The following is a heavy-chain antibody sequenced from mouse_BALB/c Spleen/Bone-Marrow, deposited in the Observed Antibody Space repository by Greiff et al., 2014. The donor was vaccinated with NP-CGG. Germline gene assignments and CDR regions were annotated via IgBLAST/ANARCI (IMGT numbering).Heavy chain of an antibody. D-gene: IGHD2-3*01. CDR3: AREVDGWYYFDY. V-gene: IGHV5-6-5*01. CDR2: ISSGGST. Sequence: EVKLVESGGGLVKPGGSLKLSCAASGFTFSSYAMSWVRQTPEKRLEWDASISSGGSTYYPDSVKGRFTISRDNARNILYLQMSSLRSEDTAMYYCAREVDGWYYFDYWGQGTTLTVSS. CDR1: GFTFSSYA. J-gene: IGHJ2*01.